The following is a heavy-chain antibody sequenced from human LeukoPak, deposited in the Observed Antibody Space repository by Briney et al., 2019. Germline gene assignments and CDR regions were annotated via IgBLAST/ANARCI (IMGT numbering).Heavy chain of an antibody. CDR3: ASGYYYYYFDY. CDR1: GFTVSSNH. D-gene: IGHD3-22*01. J-gene: IGHJ4*02. V-gene: IGHV3-66*01. Sequence: GGSLRLSCAASGFTVSSNHMSWVRQAPGKGLEWVSVIYSGGSTYYADSVKGRFTISRDNSKNTLYLQMNSLRAEDTAVYYCASGYYYYYFDYWGQGTLVTVSS. CDR2: IYSGGST.